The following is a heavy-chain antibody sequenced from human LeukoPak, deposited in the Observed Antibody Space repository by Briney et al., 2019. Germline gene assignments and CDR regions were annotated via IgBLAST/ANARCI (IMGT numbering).Heavy chain of an antibody. V-gene: IGHV3-21*01. CDR1: GFTFSSYT. CDR2: ITSSSSYI. Sequence: SGGSLRLSCAASGFTFSSYTMNWVRQAPGKGLEWVSSITSSSSYIYYADSVKGRFTISRDNAKNSLYLQMNSLRAEDTAVYYCARHVVAVGFDYWGQGTLVTVSS. D-gene: IGHD3-22*01. CDR3: ARHVVAVGFDY. J-gene: IGHJ4*02.